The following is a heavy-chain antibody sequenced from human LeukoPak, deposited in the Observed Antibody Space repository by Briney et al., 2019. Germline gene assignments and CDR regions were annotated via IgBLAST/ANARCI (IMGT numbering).Heavy chain of an antibody. CDR2: ISSSSSYI. J-gene: IGHJ4*02. V-gene: IGHV3-21*01. CDR3: ARGPHYYDSSGTPPN. Sequence: GESLRLSCAASGFTFSSYSMNWVRQAPGKGLEWVSSISSSSSYIYYADSVKGRFTISRDNAKNSLYLQMNSLRAEDTAVYYCARGPHYYDSSGTPPNWGQGTLVTVSS. D-gene: IGHD3-22*01. CDR1: GFTFSSYS.